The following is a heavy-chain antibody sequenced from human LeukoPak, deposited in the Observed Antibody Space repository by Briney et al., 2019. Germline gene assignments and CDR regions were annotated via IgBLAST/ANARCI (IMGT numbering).Heavy chain of an antibody. J-gene: IGHJ4*02. D-gene: IGHD3-22*01. CDR2: ISGSGAST. Sequence: GGSLRLSCLTPGFTFSTNAMSWVRQAPGKGLEWISGISGSGASTYYADSVTGRFTISRDNSRNTLYLQMNSLRGDDTAVYYCAKDRYDSTDYWGQGTLVTVSS. CDR1: GFTFSTNA. V-gene: IGHV3-23*01. CDR3: AKDRYDSTDY.